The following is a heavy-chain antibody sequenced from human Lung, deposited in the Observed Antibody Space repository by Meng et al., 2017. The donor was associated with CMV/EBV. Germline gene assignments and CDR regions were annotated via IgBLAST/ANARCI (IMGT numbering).Heavy chain of an antibody. J-gene: IGHJ5*02. CDR2: ISTNTGTP. D-gene: IGHD2/OR15-2a*01. V-gene: IGHV7-4-1*02. CDR1: GYTCSTYT. Sequence: VQLFHAWSELKKPGASGNFACKASGYTCSTYTIHWVRQAHGRGLEWMGCISTNTGTPTYTQSFTGRFVFSLDPSVSTAYLQISSLKADDIAVYYCARGGNFAPWGQGTLVTVSS. CDR3: ARGGNFAP.